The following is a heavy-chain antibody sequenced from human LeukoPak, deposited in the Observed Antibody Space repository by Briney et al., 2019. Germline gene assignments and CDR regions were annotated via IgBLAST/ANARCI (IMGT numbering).Heavy chain of an antibody. Sequence: RASVKVSCKASGYTFTDYYIHWVRQAPGQGLEWMGWINPKSGGRNSAQKFQGRVTMTRDTSISTLYMELNWLTSDDTAIYYCARADRVDGGPYPIDPWGQGTLVTVSS. V-gene: IGHV1-2*02. CDR2: INPKSGGR. CDR1: GYTFTDYY. J-gene: IGHJ5*02. CDR3: ARADRVDGGPYPIDP. D-gene: IGHD3-10*01.